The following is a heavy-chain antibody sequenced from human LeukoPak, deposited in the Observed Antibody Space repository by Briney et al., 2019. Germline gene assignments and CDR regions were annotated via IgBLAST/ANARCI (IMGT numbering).Heavy chain of an antibody. CDR1: GYTFTGHY. V-gene: IGHV1-2*02. Sequence: ASVKVSCKASGYTFTGHYMHWVRQAPGQGLEWMGWINPNSGGTNYAQKFQGRVTITRDTSISTAYMELSRLRSDDTAVYYCARGIDDYSNYEALDYWGQGTLVTVSS. D-gene: IGHD4-11*01. J-gene: IGHJ4*02. CDR3: ARGIDDYSNYEALDY. CDR2: INPNSGGT.